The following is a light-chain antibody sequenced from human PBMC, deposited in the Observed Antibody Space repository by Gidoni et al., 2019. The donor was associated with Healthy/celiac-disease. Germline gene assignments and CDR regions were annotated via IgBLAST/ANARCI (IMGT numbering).Light chain of an antibody. J-gene: IGLJ1*01. CDR2: GNS. V-gene: IGLV1-40*01. CDR1: SSNIGAVYD. CDR3: QSYDSSLSAFYV. Sequence: QSVLTQPPSVSGAPGQRVTISCTGSSSNIGAVYDVHWYQQLPGTAPKLLIYGNSKRPSGVPDRFSGSKSGTSASLAISGLQAEDEADYYCQSYDSSLSAFYVFGTGTKVTVL.